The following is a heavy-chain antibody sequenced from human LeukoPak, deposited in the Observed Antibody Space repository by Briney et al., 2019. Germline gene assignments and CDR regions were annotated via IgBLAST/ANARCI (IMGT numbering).Heavy chain of an antibody. J-gene: IGHJ4*02. D-gene: IGHD3-10*01. V-gene: IGHV3-53*01. CDR2: IYSGGST. CDR1: GFTVSSNY. CDR3: ARGSGGSGSYQLDY. Sequence: GGSLRLSCAASGFTVSSNYMSWARQAPGKGLEWVSVIYSGGSTYYADSVKGRFTISRDNSKNTLYLQMNSLRAEDTAVYYCARGSGGSGSYQLDYWGQGTLVTVSS.